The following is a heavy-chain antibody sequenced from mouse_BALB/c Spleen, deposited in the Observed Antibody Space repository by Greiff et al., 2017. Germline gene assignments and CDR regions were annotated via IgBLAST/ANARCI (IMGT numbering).Heavy chain of an antibody. CDR1: GFTFSSYG. V-gene: IGHV5-6-3*01. J-gene: IGHJ2*01. D-gene: IGHD2-4*01. Sequence: EVKLVESGGGLVQPGGSLKLSCAASGFTFSSYGMSWVRQTPDKRLELVATINSNGGSTYYPDSVKGRFTISRDNAKNTLYLQMSSLKSEDTAMYYCALYDYDERYFDYWGQGTTLTVSS. CDR3: ALYDYDERYFDY. CDR2: INSNGGST.